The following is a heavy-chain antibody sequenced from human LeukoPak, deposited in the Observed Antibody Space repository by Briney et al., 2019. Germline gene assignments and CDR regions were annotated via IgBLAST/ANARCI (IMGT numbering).Heavy chain of an antibody. Sequence: GGSLRLSCAASGFTSSSYGMHWVRQAPGKGLEWVAVISYDGSNKYYADSVKGRFTISRDNSKNTLYLQMNSLRAEDTAVYYCAKDSDSGCVWGKGTTVTVSS. CDR3: AKDSDSGCV. D-gene: IGHD3-10*01. CDR2: ISYDGSNK. V-gene: IGHV3-30*18. CDR1: GFTSSSYG. J-gene: IGHJ6*04.